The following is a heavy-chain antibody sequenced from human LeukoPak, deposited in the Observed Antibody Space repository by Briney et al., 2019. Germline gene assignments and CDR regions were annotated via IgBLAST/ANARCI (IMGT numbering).Heavy chain of an antibody. D-gene: IGHD3-10*01. V-gene: IGHV3-7*01. CDR3: ARGSFWFGEDLPFDY. CDR2: IKQDGSEK. Sequence: PGGSLRLSCAASGFTFNSYWMNWVRQAPGKGLEWVANIKQDGSEKYYVDSVKGRFTISRDNAKNSLYLQMNTLISEDTAVYYCARGSFWFGEDLPFDYWGQGTLVTVSS. CDR1: GFTFNSYW. J-gene: IGHJ4*02.